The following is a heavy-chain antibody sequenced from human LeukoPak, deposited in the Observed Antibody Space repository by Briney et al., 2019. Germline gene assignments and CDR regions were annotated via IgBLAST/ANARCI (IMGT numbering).Heavy chain of an antibody. CDR3: ARVCDDSSGPPRGSLDY. CDR1: GGSISSSSYY. V-gene: IGHV4-39*07. CDR2: IYYSGST. J-gene: IGHJ4*02. D-gene: IGHD3-22*01. Sequence: SKTLSLTCTVSGGSISSSSYYWGWIRQPPGKGLGWIGSIYYSGSTYYNPSLKSRVTISVDTSKNQFSLKLSSVTAADTAVYYCARVCDDSSGPPRGSLDYWGQGTLVTVSS.